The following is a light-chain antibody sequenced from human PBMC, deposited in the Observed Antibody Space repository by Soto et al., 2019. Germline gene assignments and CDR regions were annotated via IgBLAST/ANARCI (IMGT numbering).Light chain of an antibody. J-gene: IGKJ4*01. V-gene: IGKV3-15*01. CDR1: QSVRSN. CDR3: HQYNMWPPLI. Sequence: EIVMTQSPATLSVSPGESATLSCRASQSVRSNLAWYQQKPGQAPRLLIYGASTRATGIPARFSGSGSGTEFTLTISGLQSEDFGVYYCHQYNMWPPLIFVGGTKVEIK. CDR2: GAS.